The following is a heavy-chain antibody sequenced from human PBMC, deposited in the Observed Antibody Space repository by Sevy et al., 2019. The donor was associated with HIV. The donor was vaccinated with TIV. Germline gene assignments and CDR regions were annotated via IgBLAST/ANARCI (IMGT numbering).Heavy chain of an antibody. CDR3: AKRVAGALAALDI. CDR1: GFTFGNYV. CDR2: ISDGGGTT. Sequence: GESLKISCAASGFTFGNYVMNWVHQPAGKGLEWVSVISDGGGTTYYAVSVKGRFTISRDDSKSTLYLQMNSLRVEDTAVYFCAKRVAGALAALDIWGQGPMVTVSS. D-gene: IGHD3-10*01. V-gene: IGHV3-23*01. J-gene: IGHJ3*02.